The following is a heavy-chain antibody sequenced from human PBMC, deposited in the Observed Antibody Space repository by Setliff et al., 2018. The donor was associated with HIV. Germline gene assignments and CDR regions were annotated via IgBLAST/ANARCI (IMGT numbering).Heavy chain of an antibody. CDR1: GASITSGSYY. Sequence: KPSETLSLTCKVSGASITSGSYYWTWIRQPAGKGLEWIGRIFTTAITNYNPSHKSRVTISLDTAKNRLSLKLCSVTAADKAVYYCARDPAGAAAYYYYGLDVWGPGTTVTVSS. J-gene: IGHJ6*02. D-gene: IGHD6-13*01. CDR3: ARDPAGAAAYYYYGLDV. CDR2: IFTTAIT. V-gene: IGHV4-61*02.